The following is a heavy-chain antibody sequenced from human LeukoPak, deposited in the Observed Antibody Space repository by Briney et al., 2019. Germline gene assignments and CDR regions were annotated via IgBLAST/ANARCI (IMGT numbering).Heavy chain of an antibody. CDR3: ARIRGYFYGSVPGTYAMDV. Sequence: PVGMLRLSCAACGFTFDSKWRMWVCQAPRKGLEWVAHIKEDGGEQYYVDSVKGRFTISRDNAKNSLYLLLNSLRAEDTAVYYCARIRGYFYGSVPGTYAMDVWGQGTTVTVSS. J-gene: IGHJ6*02. CDR2: IKEDGGEQ. CDR1: GFTFDSKW. V-gene: IGHV3-7*01. D-gene: IGHD5-18*01.